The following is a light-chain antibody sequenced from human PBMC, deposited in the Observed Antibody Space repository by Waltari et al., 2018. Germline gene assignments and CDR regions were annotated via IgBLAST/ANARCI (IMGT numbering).Light chain of an antibody. V-gene: IGLV8-61*01. Sequence: QTVVTQEPSLSVSPGGTVTLTCALSSGSLSTTSYATWYQQPPGQPPRTLVYKGYSRSSGVPGRVSGSILGNKAALAIRGAQADDGSDYYCALYMGSGSWVFGGGTKLTVL. J-gene: IGLJ3*02. CDR3: ALYMGSGSWV. CDR1: SGSLSTTSY. CDR2: KGY.